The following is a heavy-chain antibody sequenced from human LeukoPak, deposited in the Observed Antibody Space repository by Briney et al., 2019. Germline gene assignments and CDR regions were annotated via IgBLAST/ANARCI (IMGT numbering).Heavy chain of an antibody. CDR3: ATRAPDPDYYDSSHHFDY. J-gene: IGHJ4*02. Sequence: GGSLRLSCAASGFTFSSYGMSWVRQAPGKGLEWVSAISGSGGSTYYADSVKGRFTISRDNSKNTLYLQMNSLRAEDTAVYYCATRAPDPDYYDSSHHFDYWGQGTLVTVSS. CDR2: ISGSGGST. D-gene: IGHD3-22*01. CDR1: GFTFSSYG. V-gene: IGHV3-23*01.